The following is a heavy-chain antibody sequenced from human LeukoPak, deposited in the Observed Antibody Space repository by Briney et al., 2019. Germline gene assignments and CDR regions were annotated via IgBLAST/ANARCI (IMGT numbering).Heavy chain of an antibody. Sequence: SETLSLTCTVSGGSISSSSYYWGWIRQPPGKGLEWIGSIYYSGSIYYNPSLKSRVTISVDTSKNQFSLKLSSVTAADTAVYYCARRVAAAAPGHYYYGMDVWGQGTTVTVSS. J-gene: IGHJ6*02. CDR3: ARRVAAAAPGHYYYGMDV. D-gene: IGHD6-13*01. V-gene: IGHV4-39*01. CDR2: IYYSGSI. CDR1: GGSISSSSYY.